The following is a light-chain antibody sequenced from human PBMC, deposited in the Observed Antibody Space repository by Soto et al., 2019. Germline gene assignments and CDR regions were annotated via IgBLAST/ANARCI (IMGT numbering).Light chain of an antibody. V-gene: IGLV2-14*01. CDR1: SSDVGGYKF. J-gene: IGLJ1*01. Sequence: ALAQPASVSGSPGQSITISCTGTSSDVGGYKFVSWYQQHPGKAPKLIIYEVSNRPSGFSSRFSGSKSGNTASLTISGLQAEDEADYYCGSYTGSIYVFGTGTKV. CDR2: EVS. CDR3: GSYTGSIYV.